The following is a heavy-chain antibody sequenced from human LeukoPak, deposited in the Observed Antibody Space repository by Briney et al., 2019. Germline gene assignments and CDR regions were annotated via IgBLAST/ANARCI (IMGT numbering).Heavy chain of an antibody. V-gene: IGHV1-2*02. Sequence: GASVKVSCKASGFTFTGYPIHWVRQAPGQGLEWMGWITPYNGGTNYAQKFQGRVTMTRDTSIRTAYMELSGLTSDDTAVNYCARATGTFFDFWGQGSLVTVSS. D-gene: IGHD1/OR15-1a*01. CDR2: ITPYNGGT. J-gene: IGHJ4*02. CDR1: GFTFTGYP. CDR3: ARATGTFFDF.